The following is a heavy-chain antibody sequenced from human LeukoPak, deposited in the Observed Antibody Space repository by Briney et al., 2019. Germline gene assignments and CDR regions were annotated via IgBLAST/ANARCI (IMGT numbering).Heavy chain of an antibody. Sequence: SETLSLTCAVYGGSFSGYYWSWIRQPPGKGVEWIGEINHSGSTNYNPSLKSRVTISVDTSKNQFSLKLSSVTPEDTAVYYCAREGFIVGATGTNFDYWGQGTLVTVSS. V-gene: IGHV4-34*01. CDR1: GGSFSGYY. CDR2: INHSGST. CDR3: AREGFIVGATGTNFDY. D-gene: IGHD1-26*01. J-gene: IGHJ4*02.